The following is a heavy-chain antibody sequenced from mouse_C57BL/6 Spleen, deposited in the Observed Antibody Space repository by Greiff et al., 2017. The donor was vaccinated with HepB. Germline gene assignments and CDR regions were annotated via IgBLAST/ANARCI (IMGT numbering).Heavy chain of an antibody. CDR1: GYTFTSYW. Sequence: VQLQQPGAELVKPGASVKLSCKASGYTFTSYWMQWVKQRPGQGLEWIGEIDPSDSYTNYNQKFKGKATLTVDTSSSTAYMQLSSLTSEDSAVYYCARWWLLRRENAMDYWGQGTSVTVSS. CDR2: IDPSDSYT. CDR3: ARWWLLRRENAMDY. D-gene: IGHD2-3*01. V-gene: IGHV1-50*01. J-gene: IGHJ4*01.